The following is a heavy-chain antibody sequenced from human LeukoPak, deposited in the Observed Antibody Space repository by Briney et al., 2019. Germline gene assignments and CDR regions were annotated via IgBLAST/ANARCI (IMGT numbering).Heavy chain of an antibody. CDR1: NGSISRPSSY. V-gene: IGHV4-61*02. Sequence: PSETLSLTCTVSNGSISRPSSYWSWIRQPAGKGAEWVGRIFTSGNTNYNPSLKSRVTISVDTSKNQFSLRLTSVTAADTAVYYCARSLPGDLRGWLDPWGQGTLVTVSS. CDR3: ARSLPGDLRGWLDP. CDR2: IFTSGNT. J-gene: IGHJ5*02.